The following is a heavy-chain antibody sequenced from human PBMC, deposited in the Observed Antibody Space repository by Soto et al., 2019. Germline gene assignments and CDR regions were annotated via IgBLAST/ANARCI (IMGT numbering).Heavy chain of an antibody. V-gene: IGHV2-5*02. CDR2: IYWDDDK. CDR3: AHTQGYCISTSCSRDNRFDS. J-gene: IGHJ5*01. CDR1: GFSLTTSGVG. Sequence: SGPTLVNPTQSLTMNCTFSGFSLTTSGVGVGWIRQPPGKALGWLAVIYWDDDKYYSPSLSSRLTIIKATSKNQVVLTMTNMDPVDTATYYCAHTQGYCISTSCSRDNRFDSWGQGTLVTVSS. D-gene: IGHD2-2*01.